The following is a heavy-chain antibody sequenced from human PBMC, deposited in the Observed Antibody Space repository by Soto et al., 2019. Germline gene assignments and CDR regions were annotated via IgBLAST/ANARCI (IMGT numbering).Heavy chain of an antibody. J-gene: IGHJ6*02. V-gene: IGHV6-1*01. CDR1: GDSVSSNSAA. CDR2: TYYRSKWYN. CDR3: ARDRQGLWLPYYYYYGMDV. Sequence: PSQTLSLTCAISGDSVSSNSAAWNWIRQSPSRGLEWLGRTYYRSKWYNDYAVSVKSRITINPDTSKNQFSLQLNSVTPEDTAVYYCARDRQGLWLPYYYYYGMDVWGQGTTVTVSS. D-gene: IGHD5-18*01.